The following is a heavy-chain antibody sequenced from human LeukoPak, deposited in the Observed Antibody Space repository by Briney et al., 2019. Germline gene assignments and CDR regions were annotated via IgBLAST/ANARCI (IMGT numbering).Heavy chain of an antibody. J-gene: IGHJ5*02. Sequence: GSLRLSCAAPGFTFSSSGMSWVRQAPGKGLEWIGEVNHSGSTNYNPSLKSRVTISVDTSKNHFSLKLSSVTAADTAVYYCARGLRRRTMIAVPRRALWFDPWGQGTLVTVSS. D-gene: IGHD3-22*01. CDR3: ARGLRRRTMIAVPRRALWFDP. CDR1: GFTFSSSG. V-gene: IGHV4-34*01. CDR2: VNHSGST.